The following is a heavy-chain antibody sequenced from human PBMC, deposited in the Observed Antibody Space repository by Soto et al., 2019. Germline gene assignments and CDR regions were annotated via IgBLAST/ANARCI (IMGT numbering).Heavy chain of an antibody. CDR3: ARMRFRGFWSGYQDDY. CDR1: GYSFTSYW. V-gene: IGHV5-51*01. D-gene: IGHD3-3*01. CDR2: IYPGDSDT. J-gene: IGHJ4*02. Sequence: PGESLKISCKGSGYSFTSYWIGWVRQMPGKGLEWMGIIYPGDSDTRYSPSFQGQVTISADKSISTAYLQWSSLKASDTAMYYCARMRFRGFWSGYQDDYWGQGTLVTVSS.